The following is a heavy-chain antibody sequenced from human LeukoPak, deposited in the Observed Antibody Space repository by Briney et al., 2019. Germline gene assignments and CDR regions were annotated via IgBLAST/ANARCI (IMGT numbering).Heavy chain of an antibody. CDR3: ARGRGFYYYDSSGLSPDAFDI. J-gene: IGHJ3*02. V-gene: IGHV3-64*01. CDR2: ISSNGGST. CDR1: GFTFSGSA. D-gene: IGHD3-22*01. Sequence: SGGSLRLSCAASGFTFSGSAMHWVRQAPGKGLEYVSAISSNGGSTYYANSVKGRFTISRDNSKNTLYLQMGSLRAEDMAVYYCARGRGFYYYDSSGLSPDAFDIWGQGTMVTVSS.